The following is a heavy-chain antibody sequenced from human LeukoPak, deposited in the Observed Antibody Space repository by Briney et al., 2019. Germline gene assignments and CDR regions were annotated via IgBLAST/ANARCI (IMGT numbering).Heavy chain of an antibody. CDR2: ISGSGGST. J-gene: IGHJ4*02. Sequence: GGSLRLSCAASGFTFSSYAMSWVRQAPGKGLEWVSTISGSGGSTYYADPVKGRFTISRDNSKNTLYLQMNSLRAEDTAVYYCAKDRQEGNFDYWGQGTLVTVSS. CDR1: GFTFSSYA. V-gene: IGHV3-23*01. CDR3: AKDRQEGNFDY. D-gene: IGHD3-10*01.